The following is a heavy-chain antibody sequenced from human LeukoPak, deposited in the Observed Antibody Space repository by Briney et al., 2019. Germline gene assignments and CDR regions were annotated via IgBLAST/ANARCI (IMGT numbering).Heavy chain of an antibody. Sequence: GGSLRLSCAASGINFRSSGMHWVRQAPGKGLEWVTFIQNDGSDKYYADSVKGRFTISRDNSKNTLYLQMNSLRAEDTAVYYCAKGASFDYWGQGTLVTVSS. CDR3: AKGASFDY. CDR2: IQNDGSDK. CDR1: GINFRSSG. V-gene: IGHV3-30*02. J-gene: IGHJ4*02.